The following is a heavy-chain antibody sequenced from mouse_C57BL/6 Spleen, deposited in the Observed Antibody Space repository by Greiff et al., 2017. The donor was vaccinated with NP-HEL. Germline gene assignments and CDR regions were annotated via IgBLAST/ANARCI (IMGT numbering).Heavy chain of an antibody. Sequence: QVQLQQSGPELVKPGASVKISCKASGYAFSSSWMNWVKQRPGKGLEWIGRIYPGDGDTNYNGKFKGKATLTADKSSSTAYMQLSSLTSEDSAVYFCARWDSTDVASDVWGKGTTLTVSS. J-gene: IGHJ2*01. V-gene: IGHV1-82*01. CDR3: ARWDSTDVASDV. CDR1: GYAFSSSW. CDR2: IYPGDGDT. D-gene: IGHD6-1*01.